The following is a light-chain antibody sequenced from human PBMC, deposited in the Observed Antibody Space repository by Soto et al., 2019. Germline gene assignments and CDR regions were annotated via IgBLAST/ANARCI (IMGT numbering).Light chain of an antibody. CDR3: SSYTSSSTLVV. CDR2: DVS. J-gene: IGLJ2*01. V-gene: IGLV2-14*03. Sequence: QSVLTQPASVSGSPGQSITVSCTGTSSDVGSYNYVSWYQQHPDKAPKLMIYDVSDRPSGVSNRFSASKSGNTASLTISGLQAEDEADYYCSSYTSSSTLVVFGGGTKLTVL. CDR1: SSDVGSYNY.